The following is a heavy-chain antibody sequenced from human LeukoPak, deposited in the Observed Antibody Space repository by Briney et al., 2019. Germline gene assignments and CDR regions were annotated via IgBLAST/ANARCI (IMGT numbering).Heavy chain of an antibody. J-gene: IGHJ5*02. CDR1: GYSISSGYY. CDR3: ARAQVEGWFDP. CDR2: IYHSGST. Sequence: MSSETLSLTCTVSGYSISSGYYWGWMRQPPGKGLEWIGSIYHSGSTYYNPSLKSRVTISVDTSKNQFSLKLSSVTAADTAVYYCARAQVEGWFDPWGQGTLVTVSS. V-gene: IGHV4-38-2*02.